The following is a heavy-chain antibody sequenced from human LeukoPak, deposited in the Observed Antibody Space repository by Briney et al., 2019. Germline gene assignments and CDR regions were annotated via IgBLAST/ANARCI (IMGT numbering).Heavy chain of an antibody. D-gene: IGHD2-15*01. V-gene: IGHV4-39*01. Sequence: SETPSLTCTVSGGSISSSSYYWGWIRQPPGKGLEWIGSIYYSGSTYYNPSVKSRVTISVDTSKNQFSLKLRSVTAADTAVYYCTSVSKTVVPATIDYWGQGTQVTVSS. J-gene: IGHJ4*02. CDR1: GGSISSSSYY. CDR3: TSVSKTVVPATIDY. CDR2: IYYSGST.